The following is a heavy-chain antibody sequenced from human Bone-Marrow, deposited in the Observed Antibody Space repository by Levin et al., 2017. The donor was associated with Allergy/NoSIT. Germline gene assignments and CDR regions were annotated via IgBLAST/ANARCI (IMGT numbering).Heavy chain of an antibody. CDR2: IYRSGAT. J-gene: IGHJ3*01. CDR3: AGGLEHDRAGAFNL. V-gene: IGHV4-30-4*01. D-gene: IGHD1/OR15-1a*01. Sequence: SETLSLTCTVSGDSINNVNNGIFYWTWIRQAPGKGLEWIAYIYRSGATHYNPSLESRVTISMHTSKNQFSLNLRTVTAADTAVYYCAGGLEHDRAGAFNLWGQGTMVTISS. CDR1: GDSINNVNNGIFY.